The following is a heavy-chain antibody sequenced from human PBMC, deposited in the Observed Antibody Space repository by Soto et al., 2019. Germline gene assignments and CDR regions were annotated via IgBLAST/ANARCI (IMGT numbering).Heavy chain of an antibody. CDR3: ARGVAGHYGFDM. J-gene: IGHJ3*02. CDR2: IKFDASTT. V-gene: IGHV3-74*01. CDR1: EITFTDYW. Sequence: EVQLVESGGGLVQPGGSLRLSCEASEITFTDYWMHWVRQAPGKGLEWVSRIKFDASTTNNVDSVKGRFTISRDNAKNTLYMQMNSPGVEATAGYNCARGVAGHYGFDMWGQGTMFTVSS. D-gene: IGHD1-1*01.